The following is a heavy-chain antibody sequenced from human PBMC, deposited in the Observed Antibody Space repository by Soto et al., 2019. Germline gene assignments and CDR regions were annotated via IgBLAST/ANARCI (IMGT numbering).Heavy chain of an antibody. CDR1: GFSFRDYY. CDR3: TRDASRDSSARGWFDP. J-gene: IGHJ5*02. CDR2: IVSSGSYI. Sequence: GGSLRLSCAASGFSFRDYYMTWIRLAPGKGLEWVSYIVSSGSYIYYADSVKGRFTVARDNAENSLYLQMNSLRAEDTAVYYCTRDASRDSSARGWFDPWGPGTLVTVSS. V-gene: IGHV3-11*04. D-gene: IGHD6-13*01.